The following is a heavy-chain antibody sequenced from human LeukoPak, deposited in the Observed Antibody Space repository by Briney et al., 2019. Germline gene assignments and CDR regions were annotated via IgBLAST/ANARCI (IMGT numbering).Heavy chain of an antibody. CDR2: ISAYNGYT. Sequence: GASVKVSCKASGYTFTCYGISWVRQAPGQGLEWMGWISAYNGYTNYAQKLQGRVTMTTDTSTSTAYMELRSLRSDDTAVYYCARDYTIFGVVEHYYYYYYMDVWGKGTTVTASS. D-gene: IGHD3-3*01. CDR3: ARDYTIFGVVEHYYYYYYMDV. CDR1: GYTFTCYG. J-gene: IGHJ6*03. V-gene: IGHV1-18*01.